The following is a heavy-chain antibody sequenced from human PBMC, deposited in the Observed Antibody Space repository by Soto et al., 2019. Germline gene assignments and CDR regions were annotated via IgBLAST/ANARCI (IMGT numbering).Heavy chain of an antibody. CDR1: GYSFTSKW. CDR2: IYPGDSDT. J-gene: IGHJ5*02. Sequence: PGESLKISCQVSGYSFTSKWVGWVRQMPGKGLEWMGMIYPGDSDTRYGPSFEGLVTISADRSTSTAYLFWKTLKTSDTAMYYCARFYAGYSNPFHLDTWGQGSQVTVSS. D-gene: IGHD5-18*01. V-gene: IGHV5-51*01. CDR3: ARFYAGYSNPFHLDT.